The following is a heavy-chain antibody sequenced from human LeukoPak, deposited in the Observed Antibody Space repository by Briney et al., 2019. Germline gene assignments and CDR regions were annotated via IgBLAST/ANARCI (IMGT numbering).Heavy chain of an antibody. CDR1: GGSINNYY. D-gene: IGHD6-19*01. CDR3: ARGYSSGWIDY. J-gene: IGHJ4*02. V-gene: IGHV4-59*01. CDR2: IYYSGST. Sequence: PSETLSLTCTGSGGSINNYYWSWIPPPPGQGLVWIGYIYYSGSTNYNPSLKSRVTISVDTSKNQFSLKLSSVTAADTAVYYCARGYSSGWIDYWGQGTLVTVSS.